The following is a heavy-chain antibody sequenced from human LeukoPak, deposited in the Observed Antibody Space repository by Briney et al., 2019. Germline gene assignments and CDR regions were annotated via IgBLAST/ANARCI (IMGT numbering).Heavy chain of an antibody. CDR1: GFTFSSYS. CDR3: ARKKYSSSFYFDY. Sequence: GGSLRLSCAASGFTFSSYSMNWVRQAPGKGLEWVSVIYSGGSTYYADSVKGRFTISRDNSKNTLYLQMNSLRAEDTAVYYCARKKYSSSFYFDYWGQGTLVTVSS. J-gene: IGHJ4*02. V-gene: IGHV3-53*01. D-gene: IGHD6-6*01. CDR2: IYSGGST.